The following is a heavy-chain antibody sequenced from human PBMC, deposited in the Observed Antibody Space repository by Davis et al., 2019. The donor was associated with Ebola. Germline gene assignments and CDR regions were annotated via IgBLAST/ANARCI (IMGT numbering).Heavy chain of an antibody. D-gene: IGHD2-21*02. CDR1: GGSVSSGSYY. Sequence: PSETLSLTCTDSGGSVSSGSYYWSWIRQPPGKGLEWIGYIYYSGSTNYNPSLKSRVTISVDTSKNQFSLKLSSVTAADTAVYYCARVCGGDCYSAGAFDIWGQGTMVTVSS. J-gene: IGHJ3*02. CDR2: IYYSGST. CDR3: ARVCGGDCYSAGAFDI. V-gene: IGHV4-61*01.